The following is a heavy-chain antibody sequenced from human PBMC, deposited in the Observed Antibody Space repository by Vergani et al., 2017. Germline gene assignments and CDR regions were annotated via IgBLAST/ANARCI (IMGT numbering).Heavy chain of an antibody. D-gene: IGHD6-13*01. J-gene: IGHJ4*02. CDR3: AKDGIAAAGYNIYYFDY. V-gene: IGHV3-30*18. CDR1: GFTFSSYA. Sequence: QVQLLESGGGVVQPGRSLRLSCAASGFTFSSYAMHWVRQAPGKGLEWVAGISYDGSNKYYADSVKGRFTISRDNSKNTLYLQMNSLRAEDTAVDYCAKDGIAAAGYNIYYFDYWGQGTLVTVSS. CDR2: ISYDGSNK.